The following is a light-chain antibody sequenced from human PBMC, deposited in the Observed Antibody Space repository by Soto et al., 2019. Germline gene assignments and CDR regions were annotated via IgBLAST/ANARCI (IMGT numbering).Light chain of an antibody. J-gene: IGLJ3*02. Sequence: QTVVTQDPSLTVSPGGTVTLTCASSTGAVTSGYYPNWFQQKPGQAPRALLYSTSNIHSWTPARFSGSLLGGKAALTLSGVQPEDEADYYCLLYYGGAWVFGGGTKLTVL. V-gene: IGLV7-43*01. CDR3: LLYYGGAWV. CDR2: STS. CDR1: TGAVTSGYY.